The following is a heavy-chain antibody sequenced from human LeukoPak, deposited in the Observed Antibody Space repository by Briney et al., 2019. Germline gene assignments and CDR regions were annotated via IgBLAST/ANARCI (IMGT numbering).Heavy chain of an antibody. V-gene: IGHV4-61*01. J-gene: IGHJ4*02. CDR3: ARDIER. CDR1: GGSISSSSYY. Sequence: SETLSLTCTVSGGSISSSSYYWSWIRQPPGKGLEWIGYIYYSGSTNYNPSLKSRVTISVDTSKNQFSLKLSSVTAADTAVYYCARDIERWGQGTLVTVSS. D-gene: IGHD1-1*01. CDR2: IYYSGST.